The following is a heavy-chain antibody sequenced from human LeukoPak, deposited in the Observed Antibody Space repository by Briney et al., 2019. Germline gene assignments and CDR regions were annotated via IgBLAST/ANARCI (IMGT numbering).Heavy chain of an antibody. CDR2: INHSGST. CDR3: ARAHIVVVTAMEGFDY. V-gene: IGHV4-34*01. J-gene: IGHJ4*02. CDR1: GFTFSDYI. Sequence: GSLRLSCAASGFTFSDYILDWVRQPPGKGLEWIGEINHSGSTNYNPSLKSRVTISVDTSKNQFSLKLSSVTAADTAVYYCARAHIVVVTAMEGFDYWGQGTLVTVSS. D-gene: IGHD2-21*02.